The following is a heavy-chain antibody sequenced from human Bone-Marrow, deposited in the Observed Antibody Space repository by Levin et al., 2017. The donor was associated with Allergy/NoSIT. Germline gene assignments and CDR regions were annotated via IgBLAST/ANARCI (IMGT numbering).Heavy chain of an antibody. Sequence: KPGGSLRLSCTVSDVSISRSSYYWGWVRQPPGKGLEWIGSIYSSGSAYYNPSLNSRVTMSVDTSKNQFSLHLSSVTAADTAIYYCARVTSGTADYWAQGTLVTVSS. D-gene: IGHD3-10*01. CDR1: DVSISRSSYY. CDR2: IYSSGSA. CDR3: ARVTSGTADY. V-gene: IGHV4-39*07. J-gene: IGHJ4*02.